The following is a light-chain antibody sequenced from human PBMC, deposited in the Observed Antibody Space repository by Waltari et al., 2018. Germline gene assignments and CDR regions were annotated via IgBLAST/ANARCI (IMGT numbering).Light chain of an antibody. CDR1: QSVSSN. CDR3: QQYNEWPRT. V-gene: IGKV3-15*01. CDR2: GAS. Sequence: EIVMTQSPATPSVSPGERATPSCRASQSVSSNLAWYQQRPGQAPRLLIHGASTRATGIPARFSGSGSGTEFTLTISSLQSEDFAVYHCQQYNEWPRTFGQGTKVEIK. J-gene: IGKJ1*01.